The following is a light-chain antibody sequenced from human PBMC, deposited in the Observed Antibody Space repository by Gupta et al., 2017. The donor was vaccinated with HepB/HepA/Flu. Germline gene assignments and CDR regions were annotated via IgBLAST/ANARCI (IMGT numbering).Light chain of an antibody. Sequence: EIVLTQSPGTLSLSPGERATLSCRASQTIRSSYFAWYQQKPGQAPRLLIYGASSRATGIPDRFSGSGSGTDFTLTISRLESEDFAVYYCQQYGSLGTFGQGTKVEIK. CDR3: QQYGSLGT. CDR2: GAS. V-gene: IGKV3-20*01. CDR1: QTIRSSY. J-gene: IGKJ1*01.